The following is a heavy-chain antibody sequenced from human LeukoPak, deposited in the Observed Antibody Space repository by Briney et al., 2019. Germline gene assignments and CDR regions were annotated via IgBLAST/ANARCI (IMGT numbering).Heavy chain of an antibody. V-gene: IGHV6-1*01. CDR2: TYYRSKWYN. CDR3: ARGGAGGRAFDI. D-gene: IGHD2-15*01. J-gene: IGHJ3*02. Sequence: SQTLSLTCAISGDSVSSNSAAWNWIRQSPSRGLEWLGRTYYRSKWYNDYADSVKSRLTIYPDTSKNQFSLQLNSGTPEDTAVYYCARGGAGGRAFDIWGQGTMVTVSS. CDR1: GDSVSSNSAA.